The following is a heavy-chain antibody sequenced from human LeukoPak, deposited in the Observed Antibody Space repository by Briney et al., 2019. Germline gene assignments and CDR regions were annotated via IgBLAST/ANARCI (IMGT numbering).Heavy chain of an antibody. D-gene: IGHD3-9*01. J-gene: IGHJ6*02. Sequence: SVKVSCKASGGTFGSYAISWVRQAPGQGLEWMGGIIPIFGTANYAQKFQGRVTITADESTSTAYMELSSLRSEDTAVYYCATEAPRNSYDILTGYPRLDYYYYGMDVWGQGTTVTVSS. CDR1: GGTFGSYA. CDR2: IIPIFGTA. CDR3: ATEAPRNSYDILTGYPRLDYYYYGMDV. V-gene: IGHV1-69*01.